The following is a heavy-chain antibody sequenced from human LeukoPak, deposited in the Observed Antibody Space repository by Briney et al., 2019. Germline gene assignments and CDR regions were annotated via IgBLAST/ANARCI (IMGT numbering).Heavy chain of an antibody. CDR1: GGPISSYY. D-gene: IGHD3-22*01. CDR2: ISYSGST. V-gene: IGHV4-59*01. Sequence: PSETLSLTCTVSGGPISSYYWSWLRQPPGKGLEWIACISYSGSTKYNPSLKRRVTISVAPSKNQLSLKLSSVTAADTAVYYCAREPGFDSSGYLNWFDPWGQGTLVTVSS. CDR3: AREPGFDSSGYLNWFDP. J-gene: IGHJ5*02.